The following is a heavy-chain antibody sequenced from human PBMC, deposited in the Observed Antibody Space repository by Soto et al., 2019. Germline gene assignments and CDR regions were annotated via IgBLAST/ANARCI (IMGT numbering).Heavy chain of an antibody. CDR1: GFIFRSFW. CDR2: INQDGTET. D-gene: IGHD3-10*01. J-gene: IGHJ4*02. Sequence: EVQVVESGGGLVQPGASLRLSCAASGFIFRSFWMSWVRQSPGKGLEWVANINQDGTETYYVDSVKGRFTISRDNAKNSWFLQMNSLRVEDTAVYNCVPSPLARGVSFVTDLGQGTLVTVSA. CDR3: VPSPLARGVSFVTD. V-gene: IGHV3-7*02.